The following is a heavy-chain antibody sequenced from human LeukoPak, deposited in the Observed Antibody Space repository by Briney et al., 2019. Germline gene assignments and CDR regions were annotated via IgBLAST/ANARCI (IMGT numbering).Heavy chain of an antibody. Sequence: TLSLTCTVSGGSISSGGYYWSWIRQHPGKGLEWIGYIYYSGSTYYNPSLKSRVTISVDTSKNQFSLKLSSVTAADTAVYYCAILTSNWFDPWGQGTLVTVSS. V-gene: IGHV4-31*03. D-gene: IGHD2-21*02. CDR2: IYYSGST. CDR1: GGSISSGGYY. J-gene: IGHJ5*02. CDR3: AILTSNWFDP.